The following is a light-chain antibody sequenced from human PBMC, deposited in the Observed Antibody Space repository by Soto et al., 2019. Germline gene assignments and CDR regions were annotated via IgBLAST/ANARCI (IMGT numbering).Light chain of an antibody. CDR2: EVS. J-gene: IGLJ3*02. V-gene: IGLV2-14*01. Sequence: QSALTQPASVSGSPGQSITISCTGTSRDVGGYNYVSWYQQHPGKAPKLMIYEVSNRPSGVSNRFSGSKSGNTASLTISGLQAEDEADYYCSSDTSSSTLVFGGGTKVTVL. CDR1: SRDVGGYNY. CDR3: SSDTSSSTLV.